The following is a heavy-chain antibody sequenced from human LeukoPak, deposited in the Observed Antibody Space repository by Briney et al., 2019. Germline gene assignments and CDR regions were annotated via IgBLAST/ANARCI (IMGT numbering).Heavy chain of an antibody. CDR1: GYTFNTYG. CDR3: ARDLGRRCSGGSCNYYSNYMDV. CDR2: ISTYNGST. Sequence: ASVKVSCKASGYTFNTYGISWVRQAPGQGLEWMGWISTYNGSTNYAQNLQGRVTMTTDTSTSTAHMELRSLRSDDTAVYYCARDLGRRCSGGSCNYYSNYMDVWGKGTTVTISS. V-gene: IGHV1-18*01. J-gene: IGHJ6*03. D-gene: IGHD2-15*01.